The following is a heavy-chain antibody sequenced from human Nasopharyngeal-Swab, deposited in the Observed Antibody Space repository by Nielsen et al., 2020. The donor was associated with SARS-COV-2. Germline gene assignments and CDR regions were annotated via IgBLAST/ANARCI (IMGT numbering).Heavy chain of an antibody. CDR2: IRNKVNSYAT. CDR1: GLFFISSP. J-gene: IGHJ3*02. CDR3: ARINPAIGSYYDAFDI. Sequence: GSLILSFSSSGLFFISSPLIWVRQASGQWLEGVGRIRNKVNSYATTYCVSVKGRFTISRDDSKNTAYLQMNSLKTEDTAVYFCARINPAIGSYYDAFDIWGQGTMVTVSS. D-gene: IGHD1-26*01. V-gene: IGHV3-73*01.